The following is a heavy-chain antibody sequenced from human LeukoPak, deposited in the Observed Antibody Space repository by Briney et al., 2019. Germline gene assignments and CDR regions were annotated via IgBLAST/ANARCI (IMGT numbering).Heavy chain of an antibody. CDR2: ISTSSNTI. Sequence: GGSLRLSCAASGFTFSSYNMNWVRQAPGKGLEWVSYISTSSNTIYYADSVKGRFTISRDNAKNSLYLQMNDLRAEGTAVYYCARVGSYGMDVWGQGTTVTVSS. CDR3: ARVGSYGMDV. D-gene: IGHD3-10*01. J-gene: IGHJ6*02. V-gene: IGHV3-48*01. CDR1: GFTFSSYN.